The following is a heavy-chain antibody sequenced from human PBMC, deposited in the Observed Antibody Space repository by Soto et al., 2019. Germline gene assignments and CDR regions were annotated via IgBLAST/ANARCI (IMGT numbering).Heavy chain of an antibody. J-gene: IGHJ6*02. V-gene: IGHV3-30*18. CDR2: ISYDGSNK. Sequence: PGGSLRLSCAASGFTFSSYGMHWVRQAPGEGLEWVAVISYDGSNKYYADSVKGRFTISRDNSKNTLYLQMNSLRAEDTAVYYCAKGMYSSSWYSRYYYYGMDVWGQGTTVTVSS. CDR1: GFTFSSYG. CDR3: AKGMYSSSWYSRYYYYGMDV. D-gene: IGHD6-13*01.